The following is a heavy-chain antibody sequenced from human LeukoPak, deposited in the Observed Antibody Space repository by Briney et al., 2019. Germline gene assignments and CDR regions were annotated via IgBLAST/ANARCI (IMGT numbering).Heavy chain of an antibody. Sequence: ASVKVSCKASGYTFTSYGISWVRQAPGQGLEWMGWISAYNGNTNYAQKLQGRVTMTTDTSTSTAYVELRSLRSDDTAVYYCARGIYYDSSGYSLLPDYWGQGTLVTVSS. CDR3: ARGIYYDSSGYSLLPDY. CDR2: ISAYNGNT. D-gene: IGHD3-22*01. J-gene: IGHJ4*02. V-gene: IGHV1-18*01. CDR1: GYTFTSYG.